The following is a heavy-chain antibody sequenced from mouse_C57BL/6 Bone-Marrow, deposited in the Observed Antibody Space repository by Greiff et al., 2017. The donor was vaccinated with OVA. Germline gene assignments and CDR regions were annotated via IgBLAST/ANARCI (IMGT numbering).Heavy chain of an antibody. CDR2: TNPYNGGT. Sequence: VQLQQSGPVLVKPGASVKMSCKASGYTFTDYYMNWVKQSHGKSLEWIGVTNPYNGGTSYNQKFKGKATLTVDKSSSTAYMELNSLTSEDSAVYYCARNWDVDDYWGQGTTLTVSS. D-gene: IGHD4-1*01. CDR3: ARNWDVDDY. CDR1: GYTFTDYY. J-gene: IGHJ2*01. V-gene: IGHV1-19*01.